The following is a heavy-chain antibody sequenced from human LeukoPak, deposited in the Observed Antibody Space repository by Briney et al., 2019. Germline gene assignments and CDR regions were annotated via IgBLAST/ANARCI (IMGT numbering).Heavy chain of an antibody. Sequence: SETLSLTCTVSGGSISSSTYYWGWIRQPPGKGLEWIGSIYYGGRTFYNPSLKSRVTISEDTSKNQLSLKLSSVTATDAAVYHCARVTGSSSFIYFWYFDLWGRGTLVTVSS. J-gene: IGHJ2*01. CDR1: GGSISSSTYY. D-gene: IGHD6-6*01. CDR3: ARVTGSSSFIYFWYFDL. V-gene: IGHV4-39*02. CDR2: IYYGGRT.